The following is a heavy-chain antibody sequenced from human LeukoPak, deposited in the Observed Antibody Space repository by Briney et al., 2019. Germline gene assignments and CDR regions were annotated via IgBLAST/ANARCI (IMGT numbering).Heavy chain of an antibody. D-gene: IGHD1-26*01. V-gene: IGHV3-30*02. CDR2: IRFDGSNK. CDR1: GFTFSNYG. J-gene: IGHJ4*02. Sequence: GGSLRLSCAASGFTFSNYGMHWVRQAPGKGLEWVTFIRFDGSNKYYAASVKGLFTISRDNSKNTLYLQLNSLRTEDTAVYYCAKGFSGKFDYWGQGTLVTVSS. CDR3: AKGFSGKFDY.